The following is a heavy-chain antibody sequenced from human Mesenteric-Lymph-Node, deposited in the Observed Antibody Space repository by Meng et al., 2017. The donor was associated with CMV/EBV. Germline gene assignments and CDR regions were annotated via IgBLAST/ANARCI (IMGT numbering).Heavy chain of an antibody. CDR3: ARDRDTDWYSPFDY. Sequence: QVQLVQSGAEVKKPGASVRVSCKASGYTFIDYYINWVRQAPGQGLEWMGPINPKTGGRSYAQNFQGRVTMTRDTSINTAYMEVNRLNSDDTAMYYCARDRDTDWYSPFDYWGPGTLVTVSS. V-gene: IGHV1-2*06. CDR2: INPKTGGR. D-gene: IGHD3-9*01. J-gene: IGHJ4*02. CDR1: GYTFIDYY.